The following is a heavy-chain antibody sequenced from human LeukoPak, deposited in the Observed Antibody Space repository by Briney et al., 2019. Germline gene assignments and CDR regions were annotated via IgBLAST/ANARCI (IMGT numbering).Heavy chain of an antibody. Sequence: SETLSLTCAVYGGSFSGYYWSWIRQPPGKGLEWIGEINHSGSTNYNPSLKSRVTISVDTSKNQFSLKLSSVTAADTAVYYCARHQLRGFLDDNWGQGTLVTVSS. D-gene: IGHD3-10*01. CDR2: INHSGST. CDR3: ARHQLRGFLDDN. J-gene: IGHJ4*02. V-gene: IGHV4-34*01. CDR1: GGSFSGYY.